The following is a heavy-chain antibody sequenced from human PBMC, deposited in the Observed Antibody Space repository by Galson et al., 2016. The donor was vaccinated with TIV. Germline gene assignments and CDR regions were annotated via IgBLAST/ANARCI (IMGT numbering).Heavy chain of an antibody. CDR1: GDTFRTYT. CDR2: IIPIHGPS. CDR3: ARTLPCGADCYFFDS. D-gene: IGHD2-21*02. Sequence: SVKVSCKASGDTFRTYTISWVRQAPGQGLEWMGSIIPIHGPSNHAQKFQGRVTITADKPTSTVYMALSSLRSEDTAVYYCARTLPCGADCYFFDSWGQGTLVTVSS. V-gene: IGHV1-69*08. J-gene: IGHJ4*02.